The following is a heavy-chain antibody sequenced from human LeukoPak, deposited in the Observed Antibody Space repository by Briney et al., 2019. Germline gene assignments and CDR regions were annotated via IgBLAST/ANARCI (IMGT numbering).Heavy chain of an antibody. J-gene: IGHJ6*02. Sequence: SETLSLTCAVYGGSFSGYYWSWIRQPPGKGLEWIGEINHSGSTNYNPSLKSRVTISVDTSKNQFSLKLSSVTAADTAVYYCARASVGSGWYRHGMDVWGQGTTVTVSS. CDR2: INHSGST. D-gene: IGHD6-19*01. V-gene: IGHV4-34*01. CDR1: GGSFSGYY. CDR3: ARASVGSGWYRHGMDV.